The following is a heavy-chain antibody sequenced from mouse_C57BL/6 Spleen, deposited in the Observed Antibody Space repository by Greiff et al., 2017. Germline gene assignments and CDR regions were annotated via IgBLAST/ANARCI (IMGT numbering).Heavy chain of an antibody. CDR2: ISSGGDYI. CDR3: TRVDDGYYFDY. J-gene: IGHJ2*01. CDR1: GFTFSSYA. Sequence: DVMLVESGDGLVKPGGSLKLSCAASGFTFSSYAMSWVRQTPEKRLEWVAYISSGGDYIYYADTVKGRFTISRDNARNTLYLQMSSLKSEDTAMYYCTRVDDGYYFDYWGQGTTLTVSS. D-gene: IGHD2-3*01. V-gene: IGHV5-9-1*02.